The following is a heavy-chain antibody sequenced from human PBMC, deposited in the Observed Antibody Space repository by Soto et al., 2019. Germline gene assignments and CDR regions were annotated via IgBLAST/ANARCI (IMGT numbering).Heavy chain of an antibody. D-gene: IGHD3-22*01. CDR2: ISYDGNNK. J-gene: IGHJ4*02. Sequence: PGGSLRLSCAASEFTFSNYAMHWVRQAPGKGLQWLAVISYDGNNKYYADSVEGRFTISRDNSKNTVYLQMNSLRLEDTAVYYCARAGDYYDSSGYYYRRLDYWGQGTLVPVSA. V-gene: IGHV3-30*03. CDR3: ARAGDYYDSSGYYYRRLDY. CDR1: EFTFSNYA.